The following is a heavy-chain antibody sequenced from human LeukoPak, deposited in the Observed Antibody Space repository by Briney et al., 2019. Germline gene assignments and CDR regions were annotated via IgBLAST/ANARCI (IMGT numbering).Heavy chain of an antibody. CDR2: INPYSGGT. V-gene: IGHV1-2*02. CDR1: GYTFTGCY. J-gene: IGHJ3*02. CDR3: AVNLAYCGGDCYPFDALDI. D-gene: IGHD2-21*02. Sequence: GASVQVSCKASGYTFTGCYMHWVRQAPGQGLEWMGWINPYSGGTNYAQKFQCSVTMTRDTSISTAYMELSRLRSDDTAVYYCAVNLAYCGGDCYPFDALDIWGQGTMVTVSS.